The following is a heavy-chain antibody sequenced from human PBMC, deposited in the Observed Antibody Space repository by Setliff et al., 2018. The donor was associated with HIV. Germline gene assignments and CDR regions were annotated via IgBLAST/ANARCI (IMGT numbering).Heavy chain of an antibody. CDR2: LYWDDSK. D-gene: IGHD5-12*01. V-gene: IGHV2-5*02. CDR1: GFPVSTSGVG. Sequence: SGPTLVHPTQTLTLTCTFSGFPVSTSGVGVGWIRQPPRKALEWLALLYWDDSKRYSPSLKTRLTNTKDTSKNQVVLTMTNMDPVDTAKDYCANDVVAAWGVSRASPLDYWGQGTLVTVSS. J-gene: IGHJ4*02. CDR3: ANDVVAAWGVSRASPLDY.